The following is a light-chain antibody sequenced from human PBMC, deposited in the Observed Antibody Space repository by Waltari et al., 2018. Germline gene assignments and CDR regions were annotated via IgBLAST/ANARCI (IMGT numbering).Light chain of an antibody. CDR2: YDN. V-gene: IGLV3-21*01. CDR1: NIESKS. J-gene: IGLJ1*01. Sequence: SYVLTQPPSVSVALGATARITCWGNNIESKSVHWYRQRPGQAPLGVISYDNDRAAGIPERFSGSNSGNTATLTISRVEAGDEADYYCQVWDANTDPGVFGTGTEVTVL. CDR3: QVWDANTDPGV.